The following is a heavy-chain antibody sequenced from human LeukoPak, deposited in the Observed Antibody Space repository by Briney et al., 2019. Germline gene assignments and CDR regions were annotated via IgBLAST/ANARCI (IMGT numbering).Heavy chain of an antibody. V-gene: IGHV3-30*04. D-gene: IGHD3-22*01. Sequence: GGSLRLSCAASGFTFSSYAMHWVRQAPGKGLEWVAVISYDGSNKYYADSVKGRFTISRDNSKNTLYLQMNSLRAEDTAVYYCARGRGAYYYDSSGLLLLWGQGTMVTVSS. CDR3: ARGRGAYYYDSSGLLLL. CDR1: GFTFSSYA. J-gene: IGHJ3*01. CDR2: ISYDGSNK.